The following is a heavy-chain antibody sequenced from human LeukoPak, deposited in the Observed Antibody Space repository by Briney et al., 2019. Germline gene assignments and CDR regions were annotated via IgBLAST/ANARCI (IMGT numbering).Heavy chain of an antibody. J-gene: IGHJ4*02. CDR3: ARHPKFSVVVTDIFDY. Sequence: SETLSLTCTVSGGSISSSHYYWGWIRQPPGTGLEWIGSVYYTGSAYYNPSLKSRVTISVDTSKNQFSLKLSSVTAADTAVYYCARHPKFSVVVTDIFDYWGQGTLVTVSS. D-gene: IGHD2-21*02. V-gene: IGHV4-39*01. CDR2: VYYTGSA. CDR1: GGSISSSHYY.